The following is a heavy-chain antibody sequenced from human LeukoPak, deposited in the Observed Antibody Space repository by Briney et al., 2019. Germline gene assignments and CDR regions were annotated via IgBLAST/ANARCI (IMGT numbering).Heavy chain of an antibody. V-gene: IGHV3-21*01. J-gene: IGHJ5*02. CDR3: ARAGGYSNWFDP. CDR2: ISSSRSYI. Sequence: GGSLRLSCAASGFTFSSYSMNWVRQAPGKGLEWVSSISSSRSYIYYADSVKGRFTISRDNAKNSLYLQMNSLRAEDTAVYYCARAGGYSNWFDPWGQGTLVTVSS. D-gene: IGHD5-12*01. CDR1: GFTFSSYS.